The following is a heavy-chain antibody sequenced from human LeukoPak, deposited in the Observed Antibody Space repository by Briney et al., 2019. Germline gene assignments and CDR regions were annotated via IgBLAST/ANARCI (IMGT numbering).Heavy chain of an antibody. V-gene: IGHV3-30-3*01. J-gene: IGHJ4*02. CDR1: GFTFSSYA. CDR2: ISYDGSNK. D-gene: IGHD3-10*01. CDR3: ARSITMVRGADFDY. Sequence: GGSLRLSCAASGFTFSSYAMHWVRQAPGKGLEWVAVISYDGSNKYYADSVRGRFTISRDNSKNTLYLQMNSLRAEDTAVYYCARSITMVRGADFDYWGQGTLVTVSS.